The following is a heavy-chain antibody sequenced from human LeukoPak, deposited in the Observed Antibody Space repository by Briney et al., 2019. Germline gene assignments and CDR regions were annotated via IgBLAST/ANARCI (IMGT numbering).Heavy chain of an antibody. J-gene: IGHJ4*02. D-gene: IGHD5-12*01. CDR2: IWFDGTNK. CDR1: GFTFGNYG. Sequence: GGSLRLSCAASGFTFGNYGMHWVRQAPGKGLEWVAVIWFDGTNKYYADSVRGRFTISRDNSKNTLYLRMSSLRAEDTAVYYCARDRGVAAHLDYWGQGTLVTVSS. CDR3: ARDRGVAAHLDY. V-gene: IGHV3-33*01.